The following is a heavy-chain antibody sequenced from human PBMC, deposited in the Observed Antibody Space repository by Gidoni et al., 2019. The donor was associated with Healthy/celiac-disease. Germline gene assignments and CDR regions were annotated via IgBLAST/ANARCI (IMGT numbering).Heavy chain of an antibody. J-gene: IGHJ4*02. D-gene: IGHD2-21*02. CDR3: ARFVCEGDCDAASLDN. Sequence: QVTLKESGPVLVKPTETLTLTCTVPGFPLSTARMGVSWIRQPPGNALEWLAHIFSNAEQTYSTSLTRRRAISEEATKGQVVRSMKKGEAVNTATGCCARFVCEGDCDAASLDNWGQGTMVTVSS. CDR2: IFSNAEQ. V-gene: IGHV2-26*01. CDR1: GFPLSTARMG.